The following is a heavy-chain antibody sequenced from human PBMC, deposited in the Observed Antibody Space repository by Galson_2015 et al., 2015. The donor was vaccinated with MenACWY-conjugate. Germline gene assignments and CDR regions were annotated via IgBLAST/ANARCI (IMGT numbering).Heavy chain of an antibody. CDR2: VNSDGSGT. CDR1: GFTFSSYW. Sequence: SLRLSCAASGFTFSSYWMHWVRHAPGKGLVWVSRVNSDGSGTGYADSVKGRFTISRDNAKNMLFLQMNSLKVEDTAVYYCARSYVPGSDKKNYYMDVWGRGTTATVSS. J-gene: IGHJ6*03. D-gene: IGHD3-16*01. V-gene: IGHV3-74*01. CDR3: ARSYVPGSDKKNYYMDV.